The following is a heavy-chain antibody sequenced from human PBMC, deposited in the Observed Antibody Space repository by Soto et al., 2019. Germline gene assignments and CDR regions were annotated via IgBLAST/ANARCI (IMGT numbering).Heavy chain of an antibody. CDR1: GFSVSSNY. J-gene: IGHJ4*02. D-gene: IGHD3-10*01. CDR3: ASRRGYYASGSDNFDY. V-gene: IGHV3-66*01. Sequence: EVQLVESGGGLVQPGGSLRLSCAASGFSVSSNYMIWVRQAPGKGLEWVSVIYSGGSTYYADSVKGRFIISRDNSKNTLYLQMNSLRAEDTAVYYCASRRGYYASGSDNFDYWGQGTLVTVSS. CDR2: IYSGGST.